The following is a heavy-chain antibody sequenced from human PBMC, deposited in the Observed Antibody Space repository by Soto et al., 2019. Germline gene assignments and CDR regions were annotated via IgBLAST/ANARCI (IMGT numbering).Heavy chain of an antibody. J-gene: IGHJ4*02. CDR2: ISGSGGST. CDR3: ASIPQRYSYGPRTFDY. V-gene: IGHV3-23*01. CDR1: GFTFSSYA. D-gene: IGHD5-18*01. Sequence: HPGGSLRLSCAASGFTFSSYAMSWVRQAPGKGLEWASAISGSGGSTYYADSVKGRFTISRDNSKNTLYLQMNSLRAEDTAVYYCASIPQRYSYGPRTFDYWGQGTLVTVSS.